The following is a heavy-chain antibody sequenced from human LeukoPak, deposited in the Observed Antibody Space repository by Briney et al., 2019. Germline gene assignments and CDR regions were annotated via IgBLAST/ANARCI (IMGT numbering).Heavy chain of an antibody. CDR3: ARGKYYYDSSGYYYYYYGMDV. CDR1: GGCISSYY. J-gene: IGHJ6*02. V-gene: IGHV4-59*01. CDR2: NYYSGST. D-gene: IGHD3-22*01. Sequence: PSETLSLTCTVSGGCISSYYWSWIRKPPGKGQEWNGNNYYSGSTNYNPSLKSRVTISVDTSKNQFSLKLSSVTAADTAVYYCARGKYYYDSSGYYYYYYGMDVWGQGTTVTVSS.